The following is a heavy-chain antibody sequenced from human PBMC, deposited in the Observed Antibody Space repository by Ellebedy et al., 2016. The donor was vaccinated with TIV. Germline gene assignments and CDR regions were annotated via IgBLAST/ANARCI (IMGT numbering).Heavy chain of an antibody. Sequence: GGSLRLSXAGSGFTFSTFWMSWVRQAPGKGLEWVANIRQDGSGKDYVDSVKGRFTISRDNARNSLYLQMNSLRAEDTAVYYCARGNGIAAAGVFDSWGQGTLVTVSS. V-gene: IGHV3-7*01. CDR2: IRQDGSGK. CDR1: GFTFSTFW. D-gene: IGHD6-13*01. J-gene: IGHJ4*02. CDR3: ARGNGIAAAGVFDS.